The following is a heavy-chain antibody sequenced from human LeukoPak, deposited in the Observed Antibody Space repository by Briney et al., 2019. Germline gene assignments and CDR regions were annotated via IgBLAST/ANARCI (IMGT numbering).Heavy chain of an antibody. Sequence: PSETLSLTCTVSGGSISSSSYYWGWIRQPPGKGLEWIGEINHSGSTNYNPSLKSRVTISVDTSKNQFSLKLSSVTAADTAVYYCARGLIAAAGIWARELNWFDPWGQGTLVTVSS. D-gene: IGHD6-13*01. CDR1: GGSISSSSYY. V-gene: IGHV4-39*07. J-gene: IGHJ5*02. CDR2: INHSGST. CDR3: ARGLIAAAGIWARELNWFDP.